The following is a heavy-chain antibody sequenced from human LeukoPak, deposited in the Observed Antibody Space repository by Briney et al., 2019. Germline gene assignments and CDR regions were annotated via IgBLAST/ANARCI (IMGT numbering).Heavy chain of an antibody. CDR3: ARASYSGGYY. J-gene: IGHJ4*02. D-gene: IGHD6-19*01. Sequence: ASVKVSCTASGYIFTGYYMHWVRQAPGQGLEWMGWIDPNSGGTNYAQKFQGRVTMTRDTSISTAYMELSSLRSDDTAVYYCARASYSGGYYWGQGTLVTVSS. CDR1: GYIFTGYY. CDR2: IDPNSGGT. V-gene: IGHV1-2*02.